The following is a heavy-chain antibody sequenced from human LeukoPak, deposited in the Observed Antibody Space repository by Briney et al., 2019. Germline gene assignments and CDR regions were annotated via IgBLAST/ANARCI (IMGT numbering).Heavy chain of an antibody. CDR3: ARGRSIAVAGTPFDY. J-gene: IGHJ4*02. CDR2: IYYSGST. D-gene: IGHD6-19*01. V-gene: IGHV4-39*07. Sequence: SETLSLTCTVSGGSISSSSYYWGWIRQPPGKGLEWIGSIYYSGSTYYNPSLKSRVTISVDTSKNQFSLKLSSVTAADTAVYYCARGRSIAVAGTPFDYWGQGTLVTVSS. CDR1: GGSISSSSYY.